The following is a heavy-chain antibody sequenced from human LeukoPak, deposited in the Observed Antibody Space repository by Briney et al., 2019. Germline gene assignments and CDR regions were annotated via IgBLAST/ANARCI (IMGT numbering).Heavy chain of an antibody. CDR2: INRDGSDI. CDR3: VTDRNRGGSY. D-gene: IGHD3-16*01. CDR1: GFTFSDFW. J-gene: IGHJ4*02. Sequence: GGSLRLSCVVSGFTFSDFWISWVRQALGKGLEWVANINRDGSDIYYVDSVKGRFTISRDNAKNSLYLHMNSLRAEDTAVYYCVTDRNRGGSYWGQGTLVTVSS. V-gene: IGHV3-7*01.